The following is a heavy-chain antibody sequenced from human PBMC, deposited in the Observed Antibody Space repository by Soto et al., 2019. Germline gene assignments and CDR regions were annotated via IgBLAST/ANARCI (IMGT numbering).Heavy chain of an antibody. D-gene: IGHD3-10*01. V-gene: IGHV3-48*01. Sequence: PGGSLRLSCAASGFTFSSYSMNWVRQAPGKGLEWVSYISSSSSSTIYYADSVKGRFTISRDNAKNSLYLQMNSLRAEDTAVYYCARDYGSGNADYYYMDVWGKGTTVTVSS. CDR1: GFTFSSYS. CDR3: ARDYGSGNADYYYMDV. J-gene: IGHJ6*03. CDR2: ISSSSSSTI.